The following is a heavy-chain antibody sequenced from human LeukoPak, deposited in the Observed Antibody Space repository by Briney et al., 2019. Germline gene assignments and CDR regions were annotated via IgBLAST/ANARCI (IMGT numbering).Heavy chain of an antibody. J-gene: IGHJ5*02. D-gene: IGHD3-22*01. V-gene: IGHV4-4*09. CDR3: ARSHYYDSSGYGFDP. CDR1: GGSISSYY. CDR2: IYTSGST. Sequence: SETLSLTCTVSGGSISSYYWSWIRQPPGKGLEWIGYIYTSGSTNYNPSLKSRVTISVDTSKNQFSLKLSSVTAADTAVYYCARSHYYDSSGYGFDPWGQGTLVTVSS.